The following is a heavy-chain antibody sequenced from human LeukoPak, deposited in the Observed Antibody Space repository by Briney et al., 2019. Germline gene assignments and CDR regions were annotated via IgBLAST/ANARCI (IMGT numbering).Heavy chain of an antibody. CDR1: GFTFSNAW. D-gene: IGHD1-26*01. J-gene: IGHJ4*02. CDR2: IKSKTDGGTT. CDR3: TTATAKSGSSWGGFDY. Sequence: GGSLRLSCAASGFTFSNAWMSWVRQAPGKGPEWVGRIKSKTDGGTTDYAAPVKGRFTVSRDDSKNTLYLQMNSLKTEDTAVYYCTTATAKSGSSWGGFDYWGRGTLVTVSS. V-gene: IGHV3-15*01.